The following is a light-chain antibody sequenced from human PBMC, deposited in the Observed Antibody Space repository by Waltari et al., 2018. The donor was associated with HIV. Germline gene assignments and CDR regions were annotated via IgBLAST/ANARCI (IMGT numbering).Light chain of an antibody. CDR2: RND. Sequence: SVLTQPPSASRTPGQRVLMSCYGNKSNVGNNFVSWFQQVPGGAPKLVIYRNDRRPSGVPDRFSGAKSGSSASLAISGLQSDDEADYFCASWDDNLGHWVFGVGTKLTV. CDR1: KSNVGNNF. J-gene: IGLJ3*02. CDR3: ASWDDNLGHWV. V-gene: IGLV1-44*01.